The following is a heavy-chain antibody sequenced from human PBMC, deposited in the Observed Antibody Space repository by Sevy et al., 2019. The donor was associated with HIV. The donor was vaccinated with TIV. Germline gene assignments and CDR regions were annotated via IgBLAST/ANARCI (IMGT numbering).Heavy chain of an antibody. CDR3: SRDRFYYDSRGYYPDY. D-gene: IGHD3-22*01. V-gene: IGHV3-49*03. CDR1: GFTFGDYG. Sequence: GGCLRLFCTASGFTFGDYGMSWFRQAPGKGLECVGFMRSKAFGGTTEYAASVKGRFTVSRDDSKNIAYLQMNSLKTEDTAVYYCSRDRFYYDSRGYYPDYWGQGTLVTVSS. CDR2: MRSKAFGGTT. J-gene: IGHJ4*02.